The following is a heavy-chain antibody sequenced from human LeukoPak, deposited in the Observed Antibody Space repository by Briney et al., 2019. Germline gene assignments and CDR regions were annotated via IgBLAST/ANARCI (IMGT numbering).Heavy chain of an antibody. CDR2: ISGSGGRT. D-gene: IGHD2-2*01. J-gene: IGHJ6*02. CDR1: GFTFSSYD. CDR3: ARARGTSRLNYYYGMDV. V-gene: IGHV3-23*01. Sequence: GGSLRLSCAASGFTFSSYDMSWVRQAPGKGLEWVSAISGSGGRTYYADSVKGRFTISRDNSKNTLYLQMNSLRAEDTAVYYCARARGTSRLNYYYGMDVWGQGTTVTVSS.